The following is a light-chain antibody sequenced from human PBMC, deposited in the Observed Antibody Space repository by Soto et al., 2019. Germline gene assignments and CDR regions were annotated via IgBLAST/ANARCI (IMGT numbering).Light chain of an antibody. Sequence: DIQMTQSPSTLSASVGDRVTITCRASQSISSWLAWYQQKPGKAPKLLIYKASTLKSGVPSRFSGSGSGTEFTLTISSRQPDDFATYYCQHYNSSSQAVGQGTKVDIK. CDR3: QHYNSSSQA. CDR1: QSISSW. V-gene: IGKV1-5*03. CDR2: KAS. J-gene: IGKJ1*01.